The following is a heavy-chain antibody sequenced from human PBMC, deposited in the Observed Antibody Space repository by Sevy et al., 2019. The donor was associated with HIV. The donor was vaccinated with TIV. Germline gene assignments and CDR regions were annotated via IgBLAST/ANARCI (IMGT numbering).Heavy chain of an antibody. D-gene: IGHD1-26*01. CDR3: ARDDGIYYFHY. Sequence: GGSLRLSCAASGFTFSKYWMGWVRQAPGKGLEWVANIKQDAGQKYYVDSVKGRFTISRDNAKNSLYLQMNSLRAEDTAVYFCARDDGIYYFHYWRQGTLVTVSS. CDR2: IKQDAGQK. CDR1: GFTFSKYW. J-gene: IGHJ4*02. V-gene: IGHV3-7*01.